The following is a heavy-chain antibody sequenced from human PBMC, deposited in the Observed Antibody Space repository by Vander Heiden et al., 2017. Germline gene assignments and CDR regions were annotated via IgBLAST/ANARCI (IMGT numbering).Heavy chain of an antibody. CDR2: ISSSSSYI. J-gene: IGHJ4*02. D-gene: IGHD3-3*01. Sequence: EVQLVESGGGLVKPGGSLRLSCPASGFTFSSYCMNWVRQAPGKGLEWVSSISSSSSYIYYADSVKGRFTISRDNAKNSLYLQMNSLRAEDTAVYYCARDGDFWSGYYPHYFDYWGQGNLVTVSS. V-gene: IGHV3-21*01. CDR1: GFTFSSYC. CDR3: ARDGDFWSGYYPHYFDY.